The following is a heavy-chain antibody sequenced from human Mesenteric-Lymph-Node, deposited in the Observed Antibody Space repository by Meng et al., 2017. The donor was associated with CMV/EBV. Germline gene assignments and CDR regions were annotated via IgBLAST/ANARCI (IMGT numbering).Heavy chain of an antibody. Sequence: GESLKISCAASGFAFSSYALHWLRRAPGKGLEWVSAIGTGGDTYYADSVMGRFTISRDNAKKSLYLQMNSLIAEDMAVYYCAKDKDDFWSGYYDYWGQGTLVTVSS. CDR3: AKDKDDFWSGYYDY. CDR1: GFAFSSYA. D-gene: IGHD3-3*01. CDR2: IGTGGDT. V-gene: IGHV3-47*02. J-gene: IGHJ4*02.